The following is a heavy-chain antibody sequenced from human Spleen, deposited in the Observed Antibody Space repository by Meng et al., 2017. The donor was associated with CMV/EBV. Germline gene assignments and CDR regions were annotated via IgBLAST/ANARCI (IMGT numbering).Heavy chain of an antibody. Sequence: CRTSGGTFSRYTISWVRQAPGQGLEWMGGILPIFGPANYAQTFQGRVTITADESTTTAHMELSSLRSEDTAMYYCAARFTISGFHDWWGQGTLVTVSS. CDR1: GGTFSRYT. D-gene: IGHD3-9*01. CDR3: AARFTISGFHDW. V-gene: IGHV1-69*01. CDR2: ILPIFGPA. J-gene: IGHJ4*02.